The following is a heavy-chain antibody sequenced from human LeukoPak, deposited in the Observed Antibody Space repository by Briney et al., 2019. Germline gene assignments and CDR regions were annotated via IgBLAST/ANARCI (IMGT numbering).Heavy chain of an antibody. Sequence: TSETLSLTCTVSGGSISSYYWSWIRQPAGKGLEWIGRIYTSGSTNYNPSLKSRVTISVDTSKNQFSLRLSSVTAADTAVYYCARGNYYYMDVWGKGTTVTISS. V-gene: IGHV4-4*07. CDR1: GGSISSYY. CDR2: IYTSGST. CDR3: ARGNYYYMDV. J-gene: IGHJ6*03.